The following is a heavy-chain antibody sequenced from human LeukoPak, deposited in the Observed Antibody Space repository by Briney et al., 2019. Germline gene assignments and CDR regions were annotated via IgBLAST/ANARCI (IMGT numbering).Heavy chain of an antibody. V-gene: IGHV4-59*08. CDR3: ARAYDTSGYYPEFDY. CDR2: IYYSGTT. J-gene: IGHJ4*02. D-gene: IGHD3-22*01. CDR1: GRSISNYY. Sequence: PSETLSLTSTVSGRSISNYYWNWTRQPPGKGLDWIGYIYYSGTTNYNPSLKSRVTLSFDTSKILFSLKLNSVTAADTAVYYCARAYDTSGYYPEFDYWGQGTLVTVSS.